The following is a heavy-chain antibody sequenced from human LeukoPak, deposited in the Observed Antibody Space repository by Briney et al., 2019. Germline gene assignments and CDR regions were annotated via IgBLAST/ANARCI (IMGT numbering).Heavy chain of an antibody. J-gene: IGHJ4*02. CDR2: ISSSGSTI. CDR1: GFTFSSYE. Sequence: GGSLRLSCAASGFTFSSYEMNWVRQAPGKGLEWVSYISSSGSTIYYADSVKGRFTISRDNAKKSLYLQMNSLRDDDTAVYYCTRDKGWQQFDSWGQGTQVTVSS. V-gene: IGHV3-48*03. CDR3: TRDKGWQQFDS. D-gene: IGHD5-24*01.